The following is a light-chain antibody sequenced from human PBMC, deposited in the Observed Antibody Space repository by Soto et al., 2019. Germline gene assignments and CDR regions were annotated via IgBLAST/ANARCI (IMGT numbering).Light chain of an antibody. CDR2: EVD. CDR3: SSYTVINTAV. V-gene: IGLV2-14*01. CDR1: TSDVGAYNY. J-gene: IGLJ3*02. Sequence: QSALTQPASVFGSPGQSVSISCTGSTSDVGAYNYVAWYQHKPGKAPRLLIYEVDHRPSGISPRFSGSKSGNTASLTISGLQTDDEADYYCSSYTVINTAVFGGGTKLTVL.